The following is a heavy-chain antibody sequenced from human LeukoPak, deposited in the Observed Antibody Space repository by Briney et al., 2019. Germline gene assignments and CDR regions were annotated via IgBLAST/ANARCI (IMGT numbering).Heavy chain of an antibody. Sequence: PGGSLRLSCAASGFTFSSYAMSWVRQAPGKGLEWVSAISGSGGSTYYADSVKGRFTISRDNSKNTLYLQMNSLKIEDTAVYYCTTIAAAGHFDYWGQGALVTVSS. CDR2: ISGSGGST. D-gene: IGHD6-13*01. V-gene: IGHV3-23*01. CDR1: GFTFSSYA. J-gene: IGHJ4*02. CDR3: TTIAAAGHFDY.